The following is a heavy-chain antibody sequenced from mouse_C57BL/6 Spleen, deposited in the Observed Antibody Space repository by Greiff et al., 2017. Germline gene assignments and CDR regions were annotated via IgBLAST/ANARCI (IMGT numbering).Heavy chain of an antibody. V-gene: IGHV5-9-1*02. J-gene: IGHJ4*01. CDR3: TRTYGSSPHYYAMDY. D-gene: IGHD1-1*01. Sequence: EVQLQQSGEGLVKPGGSLKLSCAASGFTFSSYAMSWVRQTPEKRLEWVAYISSGGDYIYYADTVKGRFTISRDNARNTLYLQMSSLKSEDTAMYYCTRTYGSSPHYYAMDYWGQGTSVTVSS. CDR1: GFTFSSYA. CDR2: ISSGGDYI.